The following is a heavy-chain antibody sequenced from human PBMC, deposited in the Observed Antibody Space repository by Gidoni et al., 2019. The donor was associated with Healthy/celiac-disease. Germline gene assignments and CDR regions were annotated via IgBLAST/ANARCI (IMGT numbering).Heavy chain of an antibody. CDR3: ARGRKRITIFGVVIKAGFDY. V-gene: IGHV4-34*01. CDR1: GGSFSGYY. D-gene: IGHD3-3*01. CDR2: INHSGST. Sequence: QVQLQQWGAGLLKPSETLSLTCAVYGGSFSGYYWSWIRQPPGKGLEWIGEINHSGSTNYNPSLKSRVTISVDTSKNQFSLKLSSVTAADTAVYYCARGRKRITIFGVVIKAGFDYWGQGTLVTVSS. J-gene: IGHJ4*02.